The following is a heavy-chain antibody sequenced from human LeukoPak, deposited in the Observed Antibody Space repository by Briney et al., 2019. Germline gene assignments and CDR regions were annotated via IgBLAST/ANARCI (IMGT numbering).Heavy chain of an antibody. Sequence: ASVKVSCKASGYTFTGYYMHWVRQAPGQGLEWMGWISAYNGNTNCAQKLQGRVTMTTDTSTSTAYMELRSLRSDDTAVYYCARYYYDSSGYYWPFDYWGQGTLVTVSS. J-gene: IGHJ4*02. CDR2: ISAYNGNT. CDR1: GYTFTGYY. V-gene: IGHV1-18*04. D-gene: IGHD3-22*01. CDR3: ARYYYDSSGYYWPFDY.